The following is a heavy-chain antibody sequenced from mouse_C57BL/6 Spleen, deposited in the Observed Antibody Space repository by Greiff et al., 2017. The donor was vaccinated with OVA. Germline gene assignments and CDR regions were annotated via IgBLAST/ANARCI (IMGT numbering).Heavy chain of an antibody. D-gene: IGHD1-1*01. Sequence: QVQLQQPGAELVRPGSSVKLSCKASGYTFTSYWMDWVKQRPGQGLEWIGNIYPSDSETHYNQKFKDKATLTVDKSSSTAYMQLSSLTSEDSAVYYCARYYGSSYGYFDVWGTGTTGTVSS. V-gene: IGHV1-61*01. CDR2: IYPSDSET. J-gene: IGHJ1*03. CDR3: ARYYGSSYGYFDV. CDR1: GYTFTSYW.